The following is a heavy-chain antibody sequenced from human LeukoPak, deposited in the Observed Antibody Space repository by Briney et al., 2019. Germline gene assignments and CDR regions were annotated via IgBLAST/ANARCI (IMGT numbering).Heavy chain of an antibody. V-gene: IGHV1-69*04. Sequence: PRASVKVSCKASGGTFSSYAISWVRQAPGQGLEWMGRIIPILGIANYAQKFQGRVTITADKSTCTAYMELSSLRSEDTAVYYCASAHYYDSSGSFDYWGQGTLVTVSS. CDR2: IIPILGIA. CDR1: GGTFSSYA. J-gene: IGHJ4*02. CDR3: ASAHYYDSSGSFDY. D-gene: IGHD3-22*01.